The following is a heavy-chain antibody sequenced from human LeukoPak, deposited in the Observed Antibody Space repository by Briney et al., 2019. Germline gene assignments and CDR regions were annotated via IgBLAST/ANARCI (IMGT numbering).Heavy chain of an antibody. V-gene: IGHV3-30*18. CDR3: AKDGSGSYYYYYYYYGMDV. D-gene: IGHD1-26*01. CDR2: ISYDGSNK. J-gene: IGHJ6*02. CDR1: GFTLSSYG. Sequence: GRSLRLSCAASGFTLSSYGMHWVRQAPGKGLEWVAVISYDGSNKYYADSVKGRFTISRDNSKNTLYLQMNSLRAEDTAVYYCAKDGSGSYYYYYYYYGMDVWGQGTTVTVSS.